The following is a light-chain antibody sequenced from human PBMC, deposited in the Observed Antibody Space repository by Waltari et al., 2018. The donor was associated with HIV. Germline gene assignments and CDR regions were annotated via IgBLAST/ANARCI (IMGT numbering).Light chain of an antibody. V-gene: IGLV2-8*01. J-gene: IGLJ1*01. CDR1: SSDVGGYNY. Sequence: QSALTQPPSASGSPGQSVTISCTGTSSDVGGYNYVSWYQQHPGKAPKLMIYAVSKRPSGVPDRFSGSKSGNTASLTVSGLQAEDEADYYCNSHAGSNSYVFGTGTKVTVL. CDR2: AVS. CDR3: NSHAGSNSYV.